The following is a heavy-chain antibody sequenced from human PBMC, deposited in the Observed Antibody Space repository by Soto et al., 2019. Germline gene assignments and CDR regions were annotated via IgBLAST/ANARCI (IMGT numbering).Heavy chain of an antibody. Sequence: NGYWKTAVEGNSIDPVSWGRKENEQGLEWMGGIIPIFGTANYAQNVKGRVTITADKSTSTAYMELIRLRSEDTAMYYCARGWYYYGSSGYAFDYLGQGTSVPGFS. CDR1: VEGNSIDP. D-gene: IGHD3-22*01. J-gene: IGHJ4*02. V-gene: IGHV1-69*06. CDR3: ARGWYYYGSSGYAFDY. CDR2: IIPIFGTA.